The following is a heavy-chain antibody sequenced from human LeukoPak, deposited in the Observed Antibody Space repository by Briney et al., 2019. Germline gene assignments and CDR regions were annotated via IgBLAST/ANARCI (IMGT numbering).Heavy chain of an antibody. Sequence: GGSLRLSCAASGFTFSSYSMHWVRQAPGKALEWLTLISYHGSNKEYTDSVKGRFTISRDNSKNTLFLQMNSLRTEDTAIYFCARSPERLGQGYLDSWGQGTLVTVSS. J-gene: IGHJ4*02. CDR1: GFTFSSYS. V-gene: IGHV3-30*04. CDR3: ARSPERLGQGYLDS. CDR2: ISYHGSNK. D-gene: IGHD3/OR15-3a*01.